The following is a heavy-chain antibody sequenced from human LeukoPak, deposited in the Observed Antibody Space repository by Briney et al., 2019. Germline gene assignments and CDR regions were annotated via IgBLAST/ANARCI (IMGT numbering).Heavy chain of an antibody. J-gene: IGHJ4*02. D-gene: IGHD5-12*01. CDR3: ASLNHVDIVATTAHHFDY. CDR2: ISDSGGRT. V-gene: IGHV3-23*01. Sequence: PGGSLRLSCAVSGITLSNYGMSWVRQAPGKGLEWVAGISDSGGRTNYADSVKGRFTISRDNAKNSLYLQMNSLRAEDTAVYYCASLNHVDIVATTAHHFDYWGQGTLVTVSS. CDR1: GITLSNYG.